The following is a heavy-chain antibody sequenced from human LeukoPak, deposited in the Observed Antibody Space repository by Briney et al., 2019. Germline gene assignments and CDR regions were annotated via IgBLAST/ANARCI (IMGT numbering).Heavy chain of an antibody. D-gene: IGHD6-6*01. V-gene: IGHV4-34*01. Sequence: PSETLSLTCAVYGGSFSGYYWSWIRQPPGKGLEWIGEINHSGSTNYNPSLKSRVTISVDTSKNQFSLKLSSVTAADTAVYYCARRGAGYSSSNYYYYYMDVWGKGTTVTVSS. CDR3: ARRGAGYSSSNYYYYYMDV. CDR1: GGSFSGYY. J-gene: IGHJ6*03. CDR2: INHSGST.